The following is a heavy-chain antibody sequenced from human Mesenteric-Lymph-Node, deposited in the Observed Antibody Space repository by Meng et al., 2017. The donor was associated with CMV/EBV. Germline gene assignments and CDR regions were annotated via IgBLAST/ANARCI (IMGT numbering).Heavy chain of an antibody. Sequence: ETLSLTCAASGFTLDDYSMVWVRQAPGRGLEWVSLFSWDGRSTYYADSVRGRFNISRDTSKNSLFLQLHSLRTEDTALYYCARSLRGGHFDLWGQGAPVTVSS. CDR2: FSWDGRST. J-gene: IGHJ4*02. CDR3: ARSLRGGHFDL. CDR1: GFTLDDYS. V-gene: IGHV3-43*01. D-gene: IGHD3-10*01.